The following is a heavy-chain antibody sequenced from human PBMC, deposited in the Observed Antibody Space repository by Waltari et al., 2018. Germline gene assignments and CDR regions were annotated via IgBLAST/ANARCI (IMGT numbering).Heavy chain of an antibody. V-gene: IGHV4-34*01. CDR3: ARLGGWRAFDI. J-gene: IGHJ3*02. D-gene: IGHD3-16*01. CDR2: INHSGST. CDR1: GGSFSGYY. Sequence: QVQLQQWGAGLLKPSETLSLTCAVYGGSFSGYYWSWIRQPPGKGLEWIGEINHSGSTNYNPSLKSRVTISVDASKNQLSLKLNSVTAADTAVYYCARLGGWRAFDIWGQGTMVTVSS.